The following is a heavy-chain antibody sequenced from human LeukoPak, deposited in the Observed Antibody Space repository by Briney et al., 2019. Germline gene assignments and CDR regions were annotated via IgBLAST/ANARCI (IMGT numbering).Heavy chain of an antibody. CDR2: ISYDGSNK. CDR1: GFTFSSYA. Sequence: GRSLRLSCAASGFTFSSYAMHWVRQAPGKGLEWVAVISYDGSNKYYADSVKGRFTISRDNSKNTLYLQMNSLRAEDTAAYYCARDLMPRTQYYYGSGSYFMAGYWGQGTLVTVSS. V-gene: IGHV3-30-3*01. J-gene: IGHJ4*02. D-gene: IGHD3-10*01. CDR3: ARDLMPRTQYYYGSGSYFMAGY.